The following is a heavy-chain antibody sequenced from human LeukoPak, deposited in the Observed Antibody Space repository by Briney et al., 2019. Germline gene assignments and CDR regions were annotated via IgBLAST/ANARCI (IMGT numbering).Heavy chain of an antibody. CDR3: ARQNYYDSSGYSPTGIDY. V-gene: IGHV1-2*02. CDR2: INPNSGGT. J-gene: IGHJ4*02. CDR1: GYTFTGYY. D-gene: IGHD3-22*01. Sequence: ASVKVSCKASGYTFTGYYMHWVRQAPGQGLEWMGWINPNSGGTNYAQKLQGRVTMTTDTSTSTAYMELRSLRSDDTAVYYCARQNYYDSSGYSPTGIDYWGQGTLVTVSS.